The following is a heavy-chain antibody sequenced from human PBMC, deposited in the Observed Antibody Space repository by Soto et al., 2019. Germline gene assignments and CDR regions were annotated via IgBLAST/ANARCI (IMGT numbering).Heavy chain of an antibody. Sequence: GESLKISCKGSGYTFLDYWIGWVRQMPGKSLEWMGFIYPGDSDTRYSPSFQGQVTISAEDTAVYYCAAYVDIVATITSYYYYGMDVWGQGTTVTVSS. D-gene: IGHD5-12*01. V-gene: IGHV5-51*01. CDR3: GMDV. J-gene: IGHJ6*02. CDR1: GYTFLDYW. CDR2: IYPGDSDT.